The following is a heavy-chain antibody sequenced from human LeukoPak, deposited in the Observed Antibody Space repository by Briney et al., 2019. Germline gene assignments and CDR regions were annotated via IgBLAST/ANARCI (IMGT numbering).Heavy chain of an antibody. CDR1: GFTFSSYG. V-gene: IGHV3-30*18. CDR3: AKDRVFYGEGPFDY. Sequence: GGSLRLSCAASGFTFSSYGMHWVRQAPGKGLEWVAVISYDGSNKYYADSVKGRFTISRDNSKNTLYLQMNSLRAEDTAVYYCAKDRVFYGEGPFDYWGQGTLVTVSS. CDR2: ISYDGSNK. D-gene: IGHD4-17*01. J-gene: IGHJ4*02.